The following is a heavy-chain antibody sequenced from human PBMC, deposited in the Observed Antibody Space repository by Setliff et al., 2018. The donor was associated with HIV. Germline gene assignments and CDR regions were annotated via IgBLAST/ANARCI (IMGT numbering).Heavy chain of an antibody. D-gene: IGHD3-3*01. CDR2: VHYGGSI. J-gene: IGHJ4*02. Sequence: KPSETLSLTSPGESQGPPSTNDYYWGFIRQSPGKGLEWIANVHYGGSIFYNPSLKSRVTLSVGTSKRQFFLNLSSATTADTAMYYCVRPSFGIGGGSMFDSWGQGIVVTVSS. CDR3: VRPSFGIGGGSMFDS. V-gene: IGHV4-39*01. CDR1: QGPPSTNDYY.